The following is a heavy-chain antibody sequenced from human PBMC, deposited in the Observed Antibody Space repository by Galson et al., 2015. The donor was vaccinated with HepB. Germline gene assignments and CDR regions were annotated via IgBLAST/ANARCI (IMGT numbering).Heavy chain of an antibody. D-gene: IGHD3-22*01. V-gene: IGHV3-30*18. CDR3: AKDYDSSGWRIPFDY. CDR2: ISYDGSNK. J-gene: IGHJ4*02. CDR1: GFTFSSYG. Sequence: SLRLSCAASGFTFSSYGMHWVRQAPGKGLEWVAVISYDGSNKYYADSVKGRFTIFRDNSKNTLYLQMNSLRAEDTAVYYCAKDYDSSGWRIPFDYWGQGTLVTVSS.